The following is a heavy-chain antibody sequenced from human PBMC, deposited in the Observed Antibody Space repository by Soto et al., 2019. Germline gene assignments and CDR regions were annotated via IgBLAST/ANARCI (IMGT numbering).Heavy chain of an antibody. Sequence: PSETLSVTCTASGSSISSSSYYWGWIRQPPGKGLEWIGTIYYSGSTYYNPSLKSRVTISVDTSKNQFSLKLSSVTAADTAVYYCARLRSGQPLYYFDSWGQGTLVTVSS. D-gene: IGHD2-15*01. CDR1: GSSISSSSYY. J-gene: IGHJ4*02. V-gene: IGHV4-39*01. CDR3: ARLRSGQPLYYFDS. CDR2: IYYSGST.